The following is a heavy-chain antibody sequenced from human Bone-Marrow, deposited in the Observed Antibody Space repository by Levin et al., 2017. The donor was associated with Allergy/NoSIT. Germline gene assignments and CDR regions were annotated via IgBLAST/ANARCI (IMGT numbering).Heavy chain of an antibody. J-gene: IGHJ5*02. CDR1: GGSFSGYY. D-gene: IGHD1-7*01. CDR3: ARVSGTFLVYFDP. CDR2: INHRGTT. Sequence: SETLSLTCAVYGGSFSGYYWTWIRQPPGKGLEWIGEINHRGTTSYSPSLKSRLTMSVDTSKNQFSLRLSSVTVADTAVYYCARVSGTFLVYFDPWGQGTHVTVSP. V-gene: IGHV4-34*01.